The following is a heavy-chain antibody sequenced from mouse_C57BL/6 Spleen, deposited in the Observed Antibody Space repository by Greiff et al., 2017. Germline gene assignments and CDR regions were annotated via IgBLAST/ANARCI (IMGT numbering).Heavy chain of an antibody. CDR3: AQGSSGLYYAMDY. J-gene: IGHJ4*01. CDR1: GYTFTSYW. D-gene: IGHD3-2*02. V-gene: IGHV1-50*01. Sequence: QVHVKQPGAELVKPGASVKLSCKASGYTFTSYWMQWVKQRPGQGLEWIGEIDPSDSYTNYNQKFKGKATLTVDTSSSTAYMQLSSLTSEDSAVYYCAQGSSGLYYAMDYWGQGTSVTVSS. CDR2: IDPSDSYT.